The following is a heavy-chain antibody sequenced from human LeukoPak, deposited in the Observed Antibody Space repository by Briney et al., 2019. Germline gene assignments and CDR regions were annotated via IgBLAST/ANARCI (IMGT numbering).Heavy chain of an antibody. CDR2: IIPIFGTA. J-gene: IGHJ4*02. CDR1: GGTFSSYA. Sequence: ASVKVSCKASGGTFSSYAISWVRQAPGQGLEWMGGIIPIFGTANYAQKFQGRVTITADESASTAYMELSSLRSEDTAVYYCARAVVVTGEADYWGQGTLVTVSS. CDR3: ARAVVVTGEADY. D-gene: IGHD2-21*02. V-gene: IGHV1-69*13.